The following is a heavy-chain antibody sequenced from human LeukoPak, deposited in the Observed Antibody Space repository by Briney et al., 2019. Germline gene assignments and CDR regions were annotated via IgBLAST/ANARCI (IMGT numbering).Heavy chain of an antibody. CDR2: ITGDGDST. D-gene: IGHD6-13*01. Sequence: PGGSLRLSCAASGFTFDDYAIHWVRQAPGKGLEWVSLITGDGDSTYYTDSVKGRFTISRDKSKNSLYLQMNSLRPEDTAFCYCAKGTRGAAAGTGYLQHWGQGTLVTVSS. CDR1: GFTFDDYA. V-gene: IGHV3-43*02. J-gene: IGHJ1*01. CDR3: AKGTRGAAAGTGYLQH.